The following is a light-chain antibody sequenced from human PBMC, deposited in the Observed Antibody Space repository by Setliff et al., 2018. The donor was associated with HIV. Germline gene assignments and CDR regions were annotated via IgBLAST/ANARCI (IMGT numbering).Light chain of an antibody. J-gene: IGLJ1*01. CDR1: SSDVGSYDL. Sequence: QSALTQPASVSGSPGQSITTACTGTSSDVGSYDLVSWYQQQPGKAPKLIIHDVFERPSGISHRFSGSKSGNTASLTISGLQAEDEADYYCYSYVGGGSIRYVFGTGTKGTVL. CDR3: YSYVGGGSIRYV. CDR2: DVF. V-gene: IGLV2-23*02.